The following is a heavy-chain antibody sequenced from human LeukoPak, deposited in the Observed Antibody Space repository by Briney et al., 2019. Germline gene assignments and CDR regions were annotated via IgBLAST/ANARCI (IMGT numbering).Heavy chain of an antibody. CDR1: GGTFSSYA. CDR2: IIPIFGTA. V-gene: IGHV1-69*13. CDR3: ARPDEAYYYYGMDV. J-gene: IGHJ6*02. Sequence: GASVKVSCKASGGTFSSYAISWVRQAPGQGLEWMGGIIPIFGTANYAQKFQGRVTITADESTSTAYMELSSLRSEDTAVYYCARPDEAYYYYGMDVWGQGTTVTVSS.